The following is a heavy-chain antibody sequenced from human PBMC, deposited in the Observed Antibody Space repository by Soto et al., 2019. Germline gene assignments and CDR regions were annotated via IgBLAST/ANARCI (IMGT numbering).Heavy chain of an antibody. CDR3: ARAQYCSGGSCYSN. Sequence: GGSLRLSCAASGFTFSSYAMSWVRQAPGKGLEWVSAISGSGGSTYYADSVKGRFTISRDNSKNTLYLQMNSLRAEDTAVYYCARAQYCSGGSCYSNWGQGTLVTVSS. CDR2: ISGSGGST. V-gene: IGHV3-23*01. D-gene: IGHD2-15*01. CDR1: GFTFSSYA. J-gene: IGHJ4*02.